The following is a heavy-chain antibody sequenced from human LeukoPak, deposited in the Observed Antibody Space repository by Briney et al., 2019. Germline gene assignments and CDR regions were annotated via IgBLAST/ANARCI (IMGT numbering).Heavy chain of an antibody. V-gene: IGHV1-2*02. CDR1: GYTFTRYY. J-gene: IGHJ4*01. CDR3: ARGISAYDTHYDF. Sequence: ASVSVSCKPSGYTFTRYYAHCARQAPGQGREWMGWINPNSGGTNYAQKFQGRVTMTRDTSISTAYMDLSSLRSGDTAVYYCARGISAYDTHYDFWGQGTQVTVSS. CDR2: INPNSGGT. D-gene: IGHD5-12*01.